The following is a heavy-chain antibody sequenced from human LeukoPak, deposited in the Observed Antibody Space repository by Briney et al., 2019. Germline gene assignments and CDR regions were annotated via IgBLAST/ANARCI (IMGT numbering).Heavy chain of an antibody. CDR1: GYTFTSYG. J-gene: IGHJ6*03. CDR3: ARASSGWPNYYYYYMDV. CDR2: ISAYNGNT. D-gene: IGHD6-19*01. V-gene: IGHV1-18*01. Sequence: ASVEVSCKASGYTFTSYGISWVRQAPGQGLEWMGWISAYNGNTNYAQKLQGRVTITRNTSISTAYMELSSLRSEDTAVYYCARASSGWPNYYYYYMDVWGKGTTVTVSS.